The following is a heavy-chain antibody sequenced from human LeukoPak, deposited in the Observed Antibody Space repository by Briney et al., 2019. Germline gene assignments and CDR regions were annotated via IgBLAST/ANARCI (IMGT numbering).Heavy chain of an antibody. D-gene: IGHD6-13*01. Sequence: SETLSLTCTVSGGSMNNYYWTWIRLPPGQGLEWIGYTYYTGNTNYNPSLRGGVTMSADTSKNQFSLKLNSVTAADTAVYYCARRARATAGGDYFDYWGQGTLVTVYS. CDR3: ARRARATAGGDYFDY. CDR1: GGSMNNYY. V-gene: IGHV4-59*08. CDR2: TYYTGNT. J-gene: IGHJ4*02.